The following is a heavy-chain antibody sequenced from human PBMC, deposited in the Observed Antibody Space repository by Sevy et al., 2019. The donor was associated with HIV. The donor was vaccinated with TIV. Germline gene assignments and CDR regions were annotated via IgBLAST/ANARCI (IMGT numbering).Heavy chain of an antibody. V-gene: IGHV3-53*01. D-gene: IGHD3-10*01. CDR2: IYSGGST. CDR1: GFTVSRNY. CDR3: ARETSSFGEGIYYGMDV. Sequence: GGSLRLSCAASGFTVSRNYMSWVRQAPGKGLEWVSVIYSGGSTYYADSVKGRFTISRDNAKNSLYLQMNSLRAEDTAVYYCARETSSFGEGIYYGMDVWGQGTTVTVSS. J-gene: IGHJ6*02.